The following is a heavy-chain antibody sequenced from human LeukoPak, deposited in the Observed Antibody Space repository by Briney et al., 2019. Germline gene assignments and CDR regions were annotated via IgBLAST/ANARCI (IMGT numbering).Heavy chain of an antibody. CDR1: GGSFSGYY. Sequence: SETLSLTCAVYGGSFSGYYWTWFGQPPGKGLNGFGEINHSGSTNYIPSLKSRVTISVDTSKNQFSLKLSSVTAADTAVYYCARGSRVAWFGELSGYYFDYWGQGTLVTVSS. D-gene: IGHD3-10*01. CDR3: ARGSRVAWFGELSGYYFDY. CDR2: INHSGST. J-gene: IGHJ4*02. V-gene: IGHV4-34*01.